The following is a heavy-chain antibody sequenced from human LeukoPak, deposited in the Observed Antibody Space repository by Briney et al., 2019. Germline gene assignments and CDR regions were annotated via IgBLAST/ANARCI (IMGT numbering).Heavy chain of an antibody. J-gene: IGHJ4*02. CDR1: GGSISSGDYY. Sequence: SQTLSLTCTVSGGSISSGDYYWSWIRQPPGKGLEWIGYIYYSGSTYYNPSLKSRVTISVDTSKNQFSLKLSSVTAADTAVYYCARGPVVPAANPQFDHWGQGTLVTVSS. V-gene: IGHV4-30-4*01. D-gene: IGHD2-2*01. CDR3: ARGPVVPAANPQFDH. CDR2: IYYSGST.